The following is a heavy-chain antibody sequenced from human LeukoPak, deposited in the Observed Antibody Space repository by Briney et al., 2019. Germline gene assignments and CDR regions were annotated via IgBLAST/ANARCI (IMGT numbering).Heavy chain of an antibody. V-gene: IGHV3-30*02. Sequence: PGGSLRLSCAASGFTFSSYGMSWVRQAPGKGLEWVAFIRYDGSNKYYADSVKGRFTISRDNSKNTLYLQMNSLRAEDTAVYYCAKTYPITSSGWLRYYYYMDVWGKGTTVTISS. CDR2: IRYDGSNK. CDR1: GFTFSSYG. J-gene: IGHJ6*03. D-gene: IGHD6-19*01. CDR3: AKTYPITSSGWLRYYYYMDV.